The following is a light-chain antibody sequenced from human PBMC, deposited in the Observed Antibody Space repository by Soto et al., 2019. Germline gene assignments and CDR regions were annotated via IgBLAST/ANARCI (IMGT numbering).Light chain of an antibody. Sequence: AIQMTQSPSSLSASVGDRVTISCRASQVIRNDLGWYQQKPGKAPKLLIYAASSLQSGVPSRFSGSGSGTDFTLTISSLQPEDFATYYCLQDYNYPYIFGQGTKLEIK. J-gene: IGKJ2*01. CDR2: AAS. CDR3: LQDYNYPYI. V-gene: IGKV1-6*01. CDR1: QVIRND.